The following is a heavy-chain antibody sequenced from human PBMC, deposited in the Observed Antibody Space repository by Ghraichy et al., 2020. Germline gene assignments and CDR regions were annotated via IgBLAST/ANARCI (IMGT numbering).Heavy chain of an antibody. CDR1: GFTFSSYA. CDR3: ARSRIAARPLEAFDI. CDR2: ISYDGSNK. J-gene: IGHJ3*02. Sequence: GGSLRLSCAASGFTFSSYAMHWVRQAPGKGLEWVAVISYDGSNKYYADSVKGRFTISRDNSKNTLYLQMNSLRAEDTAVYYCARSRIAARPLEAFDIWGQGTMVTVSS. V-gene: IGHV3-30-3*01. D-gene: IGHD6-6*01.